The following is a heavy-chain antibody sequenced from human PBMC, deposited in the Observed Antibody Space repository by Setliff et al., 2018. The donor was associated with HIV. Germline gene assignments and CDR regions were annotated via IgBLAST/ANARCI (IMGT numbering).Heavy chain of an antibody. CDR3: ATVRVDHNWFDP. V-gene: IGHV4-34*01. CDR2: INHRGST. CDR1: GDSLSGYQ. Sequence: SETLSLSCAVYGDSLSGYQWTWIRQAPGKGLEWIGEINHRGSTIYNPSLKSRVTILVDTSKNEFSLKLASVTAADTAVYYCATVRVDHNWFDPWGQGTLVTVSS. J-gene: IGHJ5*02.